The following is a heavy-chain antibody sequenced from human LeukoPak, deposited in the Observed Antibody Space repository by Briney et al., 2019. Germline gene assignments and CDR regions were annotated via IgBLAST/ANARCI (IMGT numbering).Heavy chain of an antibody. J-gene: IGHJ4*02. V-gene: IGHV3-30-3*01. Sequence: GGSLRLSCAASGFAFSNYAMHWVRQAPGKGLEWVAVISYDGINKYYADSVKGRFTISRDNSQSTLYMQMSSLRPEDTALYYCAGDLEGILGSHGYDFWGQGTMVTVSS. D-gene: IGHD3-16*01. CDR2: ISYDGINK. CDR3: AGDLEGILGSHGYDF. CDR1: GFAFSNYA.